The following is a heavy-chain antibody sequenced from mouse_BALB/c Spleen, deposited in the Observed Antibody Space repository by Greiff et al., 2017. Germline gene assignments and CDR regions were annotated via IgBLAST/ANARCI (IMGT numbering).Heavy chain of an antibody. Sequence: QVQLQQSGPELVKPGASVRISCKASGYTFTSYYIHWVKQRPGQGLEWIGWIYPGNVNTKYNEKFKGKATLTADKSSSTAYMQLSSLTSEDSAVYFCARSDGYYNFDYWGQGTTLTVSS. D-gene: IGHD2-3*01. V-gene: IGHV1S56*01. CDR2: IYPGNVNT. CDR3: ARSDGYYNFDY. CDR1: GYTFTSYY. J-gene: IGHJ2*01.